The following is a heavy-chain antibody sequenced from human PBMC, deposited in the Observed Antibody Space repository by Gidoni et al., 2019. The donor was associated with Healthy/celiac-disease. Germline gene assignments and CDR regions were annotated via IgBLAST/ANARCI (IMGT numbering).Heavy chain of an antibody. D-gene: IGHD2-2*02. CDR1: GSTFSRYA. J-gene: IGHJ3*02. CDR2: ISGSGGST. CDR3: AKHAEYPLDAFDI. V-gene: IGHV3-23*01. Sequence: VQLLESGGGLVQPGGSRRLSCAASGSTFSRYAMSWVRQAPGKGLEWVSAISGSGGSTYYADSVKGRFTISRDNSKNTLYLQMNSLRAEDTAVYYCAKHAEYPLDAFDIWGQGTMVTVSS.